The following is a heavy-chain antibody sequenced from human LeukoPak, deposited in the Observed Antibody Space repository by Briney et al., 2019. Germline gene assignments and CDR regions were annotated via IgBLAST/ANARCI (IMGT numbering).Heavy chain of an antibody. CDR1: GGSISSSSYY. CDR2: IYYSGST. D-gene: IGHD4-17*01. V-gene: IGHV4-39*07. J-gene: IGHJ4*02. CDR3: ARGGDYDYFDY. Sequence: SETLSLTCTVSGGSISSSSYYWGWIRQPPGKGLEWIGSIYYSGSTYYNPSLKSRVTISVDTSKNQFSLKLSSVTAADTAVYYCARGGDYDYFDYWGQGTLVTVSS.